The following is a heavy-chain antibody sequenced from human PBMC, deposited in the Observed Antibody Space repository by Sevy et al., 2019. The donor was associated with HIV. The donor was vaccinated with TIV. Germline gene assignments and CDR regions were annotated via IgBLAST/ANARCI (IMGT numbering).Heavy chain of an antibody. V-gene: IGHV3-53*01. CDR2: IYSGGST. CDR1: GFTVSSNY. D-gene: IGHD3-10*01. Sequence: GGSLRLSCAASGFTVSSNYMSWVRQAPGKGLEWVSVIYSGGSTYYADSVKGRFTISRDNSKNTLYLQMNSLRAEDTAVYYCARDLTMVRGIDHYYYYYGMDVWGQWTTVTVSS. J-gene: IGHJ6*02. CDR3: ARDLTMVRGIDHYYYYYGMDV.